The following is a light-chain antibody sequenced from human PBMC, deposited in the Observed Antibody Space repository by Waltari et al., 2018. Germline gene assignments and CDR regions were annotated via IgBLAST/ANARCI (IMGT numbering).Light chain of an antibody. CDR3: AAWDDSLNGWV. Sequence: QSVLTQPPSVSEAPRQRVTISCSGSSSNIGDNPVNWYQQLPGKAPKLLIYYDELRPSGVSDRFTGSKSGTSASLAISGLQSEDEADYYCAAWDDSLNGWVFGGGTKLTVL. CDR1: SSNIGDNP. J-gene: IGLJ3*02. CDR2: YDE. V-gene: IGLV1-36*01.